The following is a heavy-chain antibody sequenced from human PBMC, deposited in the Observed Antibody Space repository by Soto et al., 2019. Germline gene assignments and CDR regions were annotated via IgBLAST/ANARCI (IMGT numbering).Heavy chain of an antibody. J-gene: IGHJ4*02. CDR2: IYHSGST. D-gene: IGHD2-2*01. V-gene: IGHV4-4*02. Sequence: QVQLQESGPGLVKPSGTLSLTCAVSGGSISSSNWWSWVRQPPGKGLEWIGEIYHSGSTNYNPSLKSRVTISVNTSKNQFPLKLSFVTAADTAVYYCASLPATSDFDYWGQGTLVTVSS. CDR1: GGSISSSNW. CDR3: ASLPATSDFDY.